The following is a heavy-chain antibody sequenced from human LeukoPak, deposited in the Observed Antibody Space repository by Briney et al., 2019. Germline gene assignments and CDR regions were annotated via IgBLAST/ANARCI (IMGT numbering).Heavy chain of an antibody. Sequence: SETLSLTCAVSGGSISSGGYSWSWIRQPPGKGLEWIGYIYHSGSTYYNPSLKSRVTISVDRSKNQFSLKLTSVTAADTALYYCAREVISGFDLWGRGRMVVVSS. CDR2: IYHSGST. CDR3: AREVISGFDL. J-gene: IGHJ3*01. V-gene: IGHV4-30-2*01. D-gene: IGHD1-20*01. CDR1: GGSISSGGYS.